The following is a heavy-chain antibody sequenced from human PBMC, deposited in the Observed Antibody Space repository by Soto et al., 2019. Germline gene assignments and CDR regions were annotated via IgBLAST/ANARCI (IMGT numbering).Heavy chain of an antibody. D-gene: IGHD6-19*01. CDR2: ISYDGRNK. CDR3: VKDGSSVWPYYYGLDV. CDR1: GFTFSSYG. Sequence: LRLSCAASGFTFSSYGMHWVRQAPGKGLEWVAVISYDGRNKYYADSVKGRFTISRDNSKNTLYLQMSSLRAEDTAVYYCVKDGSSVWPYYYGLDVWGQGTTVTGSS. V-gene: IGHV3-30*18. J-gene: IGHJ6*02.